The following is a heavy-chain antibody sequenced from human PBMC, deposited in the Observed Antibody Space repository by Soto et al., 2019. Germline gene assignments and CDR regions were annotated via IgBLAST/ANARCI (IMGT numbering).Heavy chain of an antibody. Sequence: GGSLRLPCASSGFTFSTYTMHWVRQAPGKALEWVSSITGRGNYIYYADSVKGRFTISRDNAKNSLCLQMDRVRAEDTALYYCVREDGIVGANSAFDYWGLGALVTVSS. CDR1: GFTFSTYT. V-gene: IGHV3-21*01. CDR3: VREDGIVGANSAFDY. J-gene: IGHJ4*02. D-gene: IGHD1-26*01. CDR2: ITGRGNYI.